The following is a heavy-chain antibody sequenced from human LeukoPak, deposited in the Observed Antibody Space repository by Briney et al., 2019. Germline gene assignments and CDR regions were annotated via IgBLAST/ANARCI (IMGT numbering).Heavy chain of an antibody. CDR3: ARDVVVTV. V-gene: IGHV3-21*01. D-gene: IGHD2-21*02. Sequence: PGGSLRLSCAASGFTVSGNYMSWVRQAPGKGLEWVSSISSSSSYIYYADSVKGRFTISRDNAKNSLYLQMNSLRAEDTAVYYCARDVVVTVWGQGTLVTVSS. CDR2: ISSSSSYI. J-gene: IGHJ4*02. CDR1: GFTVSGNY.